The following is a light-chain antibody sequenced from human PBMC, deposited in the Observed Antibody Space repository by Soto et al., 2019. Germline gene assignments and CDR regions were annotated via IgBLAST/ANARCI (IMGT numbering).Light chain of an antibody. CDR3: QQRSNWPPRYT. CDR1: QTVSKH. V-gene: IGKV3-11*01. Sequence: EIVLTQSPATLSQSPGERATLSCRASQTVSKHLAWYQQRPGQAPRILIYDTSNRAAGIPARFSGSGSGTDFTLTISSLEPEDFALYYCQQRSNWPPRYTFGQGTKLEIK. J-gene: IGKJ2*01. CDR2: DTS.